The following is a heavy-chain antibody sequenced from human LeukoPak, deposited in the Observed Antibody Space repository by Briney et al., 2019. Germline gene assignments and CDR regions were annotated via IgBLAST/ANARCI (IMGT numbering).Heavy chain of an antibody. V-gene: IGHV1-2*02. CDR3: ARDLAVATL. Sequence: ASVKVSCKAFGYTLTGYYIHWVRQAPGQGLEWMGWINPSSGDTNYAQKFQGRVTMTRDTSISTTYMVLRRLTSDDTAVYYCARDLAVATLWGQGTLVTVSS. CDR1: GYTLTGYY. CDR2: INPSSGDT. J-gene: IGHJ1*01. D-gene: IGHD6-19*01.